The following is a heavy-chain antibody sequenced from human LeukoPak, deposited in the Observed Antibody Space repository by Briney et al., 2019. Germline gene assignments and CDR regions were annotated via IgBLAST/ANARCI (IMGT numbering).Heavy chain of an antibody. J-gene: IGHJ3*01. CDR2: IKKDGSEE. CDR1: GFTLNSYL. CDR3: ARSNPNRNALDL. D-gene: IGHD1-14*01. Sequence: GGSLRLSCAASGFTLNSYLMSWVRQAPGRGLEWVANIKKDGSEENYLDSVKGRFTVSRDNAKNSLYLQMSSLRGEDTAVYYCARSNPNRNALDLWGQGTMVTISS. V-gene: IGHV3-7*01.